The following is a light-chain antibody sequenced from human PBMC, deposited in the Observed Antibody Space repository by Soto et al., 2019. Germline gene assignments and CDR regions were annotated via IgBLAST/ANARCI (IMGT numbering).Light chain of an antibody. CDR3: QQYGSSPPGGT. V-gene: IGKV3-20*01. J-gene: IGKJ1*01. CDR1: QSVSSSH. CDR2: GAS. Sequence: IVLTQSPGTLSLSPGERATLSCRASQSVSSSHLAWYQQEPGQAPRLLIYGASSRATGIPDRFSGSGSGTDFTLTISRLEPGDFAMYYCQQYGSSPPGGTFGQGTKVEIK.